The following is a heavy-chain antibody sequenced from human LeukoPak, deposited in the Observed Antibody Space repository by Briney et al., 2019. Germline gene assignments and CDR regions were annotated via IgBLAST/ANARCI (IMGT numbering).Heavy chain of an antibody. CDR2: IKQDGSEK. D-gene: IGHD6-13*01. V-gene: IGHV3-7*01. J-gene: IGHJ3*02. CDR1: GFTFSSYW. CDR3: ARDSSNWYWDAFDI. Sequence: GGSLRLSCAASGFTFSSYWMSWVRQAPGKGLERVANIKQDGSEKYYVDSVKGRFTISRDNAKNSLYLQMNSLRAEDTAVYYCARDSSNWYWDAFDIWGQGTMVTVSS.